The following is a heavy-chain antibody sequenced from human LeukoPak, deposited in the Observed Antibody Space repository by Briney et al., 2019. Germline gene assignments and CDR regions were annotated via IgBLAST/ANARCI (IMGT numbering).Heavy chain of an antibody. V-gene: IGHV3-48*03. J-gene: IGHJ4*02. CDR3: AKIPSTPRHCSSTSCHDY. CDR1: GFTFSSYE. D-gene: IGHD2-2*01. CDR2: ISSSGSTI. Sequence: QPGRSLRLSCAASGFTFSSYEMNWVRQAPGKGLEWVSYISSSGSTIYYADSVKGRFTISRDNAKNSLYLQMNSLRAEDTAVYYCAKIPSTPRHCSSTSCHDYWGQGTLVTVSS.